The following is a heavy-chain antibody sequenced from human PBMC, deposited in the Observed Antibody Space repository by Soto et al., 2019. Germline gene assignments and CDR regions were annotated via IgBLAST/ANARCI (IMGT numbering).Heavy chain of an antibody. CDR3: AKDRAHSGVTGPYYYYGMDV. D-gene: IGHD3-10*01. CDR1: GFTFSSYA. CDR2: ISGSGGST. V-gene: IGHV3-23*01. Sequence: EVQLLESGGGLVQPGGSLRLSCAASGFTFSSYAMSWVRQAPGKGLEWVSAISGSGGSTYYADSVKGRFTISRDNSKNTLYLQMNSLRAEDTAVDYCAKDRAHSGVTGPYYYYGMDVWGQGTTVTVSS. J-gene: IGHJ6*02.